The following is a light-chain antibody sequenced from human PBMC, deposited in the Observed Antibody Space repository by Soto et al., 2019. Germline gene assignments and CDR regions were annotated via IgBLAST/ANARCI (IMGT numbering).Light chain of an antibody. CDR2: GAS. J-gene: IGKJ3*01. CDR3: HQYWTAPLT. Sequence: EVVLPQSPGTLSLSPGERATLSCRASQSVAANYVAWYQQKRGQAPRLLISGASSRATGIPDRFSCSGSGTDFTLTISSLEPEDFSVYYCHQYWTAPLTFGPGTKVDSK. CDR1: QSVAANY. V-gene: IGKV3-20*01.